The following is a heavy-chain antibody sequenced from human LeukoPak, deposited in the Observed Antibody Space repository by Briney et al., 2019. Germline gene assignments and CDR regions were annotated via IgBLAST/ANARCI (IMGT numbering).Heavy chain of an antibody. V-gene: IGHV4-4*07. CDR2: IYTSGST. CDR1: GGSISSYY. CDR3: ARNVIGPRFLEWSPVYYYYMDV. J-gene: IGHJ6*03. Sequence: SETLSLTCTVSGGSISSYYWSWLRQPAGKGLEWIGRIYTSGSTNYNPSLKSRATMSVDTSKNQFSLKLSSVTAADTAVYYCARNVIGPRFLEWSPVYYYYMDVWGKGTTVTVSS. D-gene: IGHD3-3*01.